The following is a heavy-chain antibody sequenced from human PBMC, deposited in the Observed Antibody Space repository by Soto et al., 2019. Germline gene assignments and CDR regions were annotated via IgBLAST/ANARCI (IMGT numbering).Heavy chain of an antibody. J-gene: IGHJ4*02. CDR1: GGSISSYY. D-gene: IGHD4-17*01. V-gene: IGHV4-59*08. CDR2: IYYSGST. CDR3: ARSYGDYFDY. Sequence: SETLSLTCTVSGGSISSYYWSWIRQPPGKGLEWIGYIYYSGSTNYNPSLKSRVTISVDTSKNQFSLKLSSVTAADTAVYYCARSYGDYFDYWGQGTLVTVSS.